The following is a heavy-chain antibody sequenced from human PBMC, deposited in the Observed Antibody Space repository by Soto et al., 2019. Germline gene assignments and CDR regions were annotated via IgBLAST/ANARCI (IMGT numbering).Heavy chain of an antibody. CDR1: GGSISSSNW. J-gene: IGHJ3*02. CDR2: IYHSGST. Sequence: LSLTCAVSGGSISSSNWWSWVRQPPGKGLEWIGEIYHSGSTNYNPSLKSRVTISVDKSKNQFSLKLSSVTAADTAVYYCARTYYYDSSGRPRSAFDIWGQGTMVTVSS. V-gene: IGHV4-4*02. D-gene: IGHD3-22*01. CDR3: ARTYYYDSSGRPRSAFDI.